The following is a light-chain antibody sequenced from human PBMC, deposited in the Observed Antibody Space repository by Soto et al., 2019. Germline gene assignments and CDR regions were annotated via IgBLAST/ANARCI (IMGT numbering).Light chain of an antibody. CDR1: QGISSY. J-gene: IGKJ2*01. V-gene: IGKV1-9*01. CDR2: AAS. Sequence: DIQLTQSPSFLSASVGDRVTITCRASQGISSYLAWYQQKPGKAPKLLIYAASTLQSGVPSRFSGSGSGTEFTLTISSLQPEDFATYYCKQLNSYPPRTFGQGTKLEIK. CDR3: KQLNSYPPRT.